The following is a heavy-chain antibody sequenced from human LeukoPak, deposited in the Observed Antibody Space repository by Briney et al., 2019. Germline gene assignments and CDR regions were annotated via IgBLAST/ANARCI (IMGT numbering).Heavy chain of an antibody. J-gene: IGHJ4*02. CDR3: ARDPSYGGSSDVDY. Sequence: ASVKVSCKASGYTFTSYGISWVRQAPGQGLEWMGWISAYNGNTNYSQKLQGRVTMTTDTSTSTAYMELRSLRSDDTAVYYCARDPSYGGSSDVDYWGQGTLVTVSS. CDR1: GYTFTSYG. V-gene: IGHV1-18*01. CDR2: ISAYNGNT. D-gene: IGHD4-23*01.